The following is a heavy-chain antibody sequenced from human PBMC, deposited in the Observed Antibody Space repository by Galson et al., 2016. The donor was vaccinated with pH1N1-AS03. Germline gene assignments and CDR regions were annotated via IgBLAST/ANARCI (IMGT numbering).Heavy chain of an antibody. CDR2: ISKEARGK. J-gene: IGHJ5*01. CDR1: GFTFSDSG. Sequence: SLRLSCAASGFTFSDSGMHWVRQPPGKGLEWVAVISKEARGKFYADSVKGRFTISRDNHNNTVYLHMNSLRTEDAAVYYCAKMLRGITAVGFESWGQGILVIVSS. V-gene: IGHV3-30*18. D-gene: IGHD3-10*01. CDR3: AKMLRGITAVGFES.